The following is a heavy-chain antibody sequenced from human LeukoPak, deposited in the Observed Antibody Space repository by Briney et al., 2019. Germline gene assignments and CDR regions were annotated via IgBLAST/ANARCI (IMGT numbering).Heavy chain of an antibody. Sequence: GGSLRLSCAASGFTVSGNYMSWVRQAPGKGLEWVSVIYSDGSTYNADSVKDRFSISRDTSKNTLYLQMNSLRAEDTAVYYCARDNYYDSSGYLYYFDYWGQGTLVTVSS. CDR2: IYSDGST. CDR1: GFTVSGNY. D-gene: IGHD3-22*01. J-gene: IGHJ4*02. CDR3: ARDNYYDSSGYLYYFDY. V-gene: IGHV3-66*01.